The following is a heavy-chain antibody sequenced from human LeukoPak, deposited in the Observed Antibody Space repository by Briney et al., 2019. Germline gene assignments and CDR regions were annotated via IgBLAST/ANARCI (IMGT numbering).Heavy chain of an antibody. CDR2: ISYDGSNK. CDR3: ARGGVGVTTYLFDY. V-gene: IGHV3-30-3*01. J-gene: IGHJ4*02. D-gene: IGHD4-17*01. Sequence: GGSLRLSCAASGFTFSGYAMHWVRQAPGKGLEWVAFISYDGSNKYYADSVKGRFTISRDNSKNTLYLQMNSLRAEDTAVYYCARGGVGVTTYLFDYWGQGTLVTVSS. CDR1: GFTFSGYA.